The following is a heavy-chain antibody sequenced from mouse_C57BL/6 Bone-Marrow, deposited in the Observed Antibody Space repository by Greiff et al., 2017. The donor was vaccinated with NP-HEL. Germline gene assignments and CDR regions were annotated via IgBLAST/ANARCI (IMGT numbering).Heavy chain of an antibody. CDR3: ARWKYYGNYFDY. D-gene: IGHD2-1*01. V-gene: IGHV1-61*01. CDR2: IYPSDSET. J-gene: IGHJ2*01. CDR1: GYTFTSYW. Sequence: QVQLQQSGAELVRPGSSVKLSCKASGYTFTSYWMDWVKQRPGQGLEWIGNIYPSDSETHYNQKFKDKATLTVDKSSSTAYMQLSSLTSEDSAVYYCARWKYYGNYFDYWGQGTTLTVSS.